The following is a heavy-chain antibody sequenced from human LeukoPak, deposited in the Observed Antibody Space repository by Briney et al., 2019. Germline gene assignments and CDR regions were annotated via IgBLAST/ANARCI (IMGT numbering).Heavy chain of an antibody. Sequence: GGSLRLSCGVSGFTFSNYRMHWVRQAPGKGLEWVSYISSSGSTIYYADSVKGRFTISRDNAKNSLYLQMNSLRAEDTAVYYCAELGITMIGGVWGKGTTVTISS. J-gene: IGHJ6*04. CDR2: ISSSGSTI. D-gene: IGHD3-10*02. CDR1: GFTFSNYR. V-gene: IGHV3-48*03. CDR3: AELGITMIGGV.